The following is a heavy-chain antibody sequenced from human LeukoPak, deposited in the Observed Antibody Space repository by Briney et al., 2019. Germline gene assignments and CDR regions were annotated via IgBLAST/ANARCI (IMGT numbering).Heavy chain of an antibody. V-gene: IGHV4-61*01. CDR1: GGSVSSGSYY. J-gene: IGHJ4*02. Sequence: SETLSLTCTVSGGSVSSGSYYWSWIRQPPGKGLEWIGYIYSSGSTNYKPSLKSRVTISKDTSKNQFSLKLTSVTAADMAVYYCARGSSISWSPYYSEYWGQGTLVTVSS. CDR3: ARGSSISWSPYYSEY. CDR2: IYSSGST. D-gene: IGHD6-13*01.